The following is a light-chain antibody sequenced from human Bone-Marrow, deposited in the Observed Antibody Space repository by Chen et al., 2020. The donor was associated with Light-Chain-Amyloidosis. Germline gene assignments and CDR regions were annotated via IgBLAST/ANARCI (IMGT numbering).Light chain of an antibody. CDR2: ITS. J-gene: IGKJ1*01. V-gene: IGKV1-39*01. CDR3: EQTYSTPT. CDR1: QSVFSY. Sequence: DIQLTQSPSSLSASVGDRVTITCRASQSVFSYLNWYHQKPGRAPKLLIYITSTLQTGVPSRFSGNRSGTSFTRTISSLQPEDLAKYYCEQTYSTPTVGQGTKEDSK.